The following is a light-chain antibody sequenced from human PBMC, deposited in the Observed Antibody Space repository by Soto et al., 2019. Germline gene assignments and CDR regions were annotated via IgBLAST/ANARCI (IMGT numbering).Light chain of an antibody. V-gene: IGKV3-20*01. Sequence: EIVLTPSPGTLSLSPGERAIFSCRASQSVSSRYLAWYQQKPGQAPRLLIYGASSRATGIPDRFSGSGSGTNFTLTISRLEPEDFAVYYCQQYSSSPRVTFGQGTRLEIK. CDR1: QSVSSRY. CDR2: GAS. CDR3: QQYSSSPRVT. J-gene: IGKJ5*01.